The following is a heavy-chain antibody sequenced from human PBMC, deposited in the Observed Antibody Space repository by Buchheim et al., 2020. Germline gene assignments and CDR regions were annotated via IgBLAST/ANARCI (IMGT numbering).Heavy chain of an antibody. CDR2: IKQDGSEK. Sequence: EVQLVESGGGLVQPGGSLRLSCAASGFTFSSYWMSRVRQAPGKGLEWVANIKQDGSEKYYVDSVKGRFTISRDNAKNSLYLQMNSLRAEDTAVYYCARAKNYYYDSSGYYYDYYYYMDVWGKGTT. J-gene: IGHJ6*03. CDR1: GFTFSSYW. CDR3: ARAKNYYYDSSGYYYDYYYYMDV. D-gene: IGHD3-22*01. V-gene: IGHV3-7*01.